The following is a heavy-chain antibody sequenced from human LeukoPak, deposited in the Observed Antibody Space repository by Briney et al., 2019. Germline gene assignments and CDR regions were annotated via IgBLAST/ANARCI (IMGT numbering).Heavy chain of an antibody. CDR2: ISPSGTDI. CDR1: GFTFTDTY. Sequence: GGSLRLSCAVSGFTFTDTYMTWIRQAPGKGLESLSYISPSGTDISYADSVKGRFTISRDNAKNSLYLQMDGLRAEDTAAYYCARGATDTTRWFDPWGQGTLVTVSS. V-gene: IGHV3-11*04. D-gene: IGHD1-7*01. CDR3: ARGATDTTRWFDP. J-gene: IGHJ5*02.